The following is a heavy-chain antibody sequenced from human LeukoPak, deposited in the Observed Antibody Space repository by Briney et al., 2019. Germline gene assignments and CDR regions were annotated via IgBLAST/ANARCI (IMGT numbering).Heavy chain of an antibody. CDR1: GFTFSSYG. J-gene: IGHJ3*02. CDR3: TRRVDDAFDI. D-gene: IGHD2-15*01. V-gene: IGHV3-33*01. CDR2: IWYDGSNK. Sequence: GGSLRLSCAASGFTFSSYGMHWVRQAPGKGLEWVALIWYDGSNKYYGDSVKGRFTISRDNSKNTLYLQMNSLRAEDTAVYYCTRRVDDAFDIWGQGTMVTVSS.